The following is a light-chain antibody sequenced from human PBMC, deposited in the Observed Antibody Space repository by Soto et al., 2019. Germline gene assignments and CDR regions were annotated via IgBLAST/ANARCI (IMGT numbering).Light chain of an antibody. CDR2: DVN. V-gene: IGLV2-11*01. CDR3: CSYAGIYPLG. CDR1: SSDVGGYNY. Sequence: QSVLTQPRSVSGSPGQSVTISCTGTSSDVGGYNYVSWYQQHPGKAPKLMICDVNKRPSEVPDRFSGSKSGNTASLTISGLQAEDEADYYCCSYAGIYPLGFGTGTKVTVL. J-gene: IGLJ1*01.